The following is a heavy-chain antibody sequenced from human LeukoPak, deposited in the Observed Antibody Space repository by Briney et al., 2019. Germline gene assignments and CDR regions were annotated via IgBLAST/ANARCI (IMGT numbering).Heavy chain of an antibody. V-gene: IGHV4-59*01. CDR3: ASLYGSGSYYNHFDY. J-gene: IGHJ4*02. CDR1: GGSISSYY. Sequence: SETLSLTCTVSGGSISSYYWSWIRQPPGKGLEWIGYIYYSGSTNYNPSLKSRVTISVDTSKNQFSLKLSSVTAADTAVYYCASLYGSGSYYNHFDYWGQGTLVTVSS. CDR2: IYYSGST. D-gene: IGHD3-10*01.